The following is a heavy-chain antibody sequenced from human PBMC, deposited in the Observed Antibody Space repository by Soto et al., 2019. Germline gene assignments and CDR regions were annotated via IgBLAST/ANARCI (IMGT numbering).Heavy chain of an antibody. D-gene: IGHD1-26*01. CDR2: ISGSGDRT. CDR1: GFTFSSYA. CDR3: ASGRGSYFYYGMDV. V-gene: IGHV3-23*01. Sequence: GGSLRLSCAASGFTFSSYAITWVRQAPGKGLEWVSVISGSGDRTYYADSVEGRFTISRDNSKNTLYLQMNSLRAEDTAVYYCASGRGSYFYYGMDVWGQGTTVTVSS. J-gene: IGHJ6*02.